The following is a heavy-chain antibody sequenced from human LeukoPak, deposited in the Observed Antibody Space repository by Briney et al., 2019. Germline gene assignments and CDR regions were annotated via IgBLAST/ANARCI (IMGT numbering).Heavy chain of an antibody. D-gene: IGHD3-10*01. J-gene: IGHJ4*02. CDR3: ARDSHYYGSGSYYNDMDY. CDR1: GFTFSGYE. V-gene: IGHV3-48*03. Sequence: QAGGSLRLSCAASGFTFSGYEMNWVRQAPGKGLEWVSYISSSGSTIYYADSVKGRFTISRDNAKNSLYLQMNSLRAEDTAVYYCARDSHYYGSGSYYNDMDYWGQGTLVTVSS. CDR2: ISSSGSTI.